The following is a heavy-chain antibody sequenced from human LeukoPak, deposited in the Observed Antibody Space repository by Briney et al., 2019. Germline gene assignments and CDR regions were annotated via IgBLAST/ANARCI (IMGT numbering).Heavy chain of an antibody. CDR1: GYSISSGYY. J-gene: IGHJ4*02. V-gene: IGHV4-38-2*01. CDR2: IYHSGST. D-gene: IGHD5-24*01. CDR3: ARLMSTIDS. Sequence: LSGTLSLTCAVSGYSISSGYYWGWIRQPPGKGLEWIGSIYHSGSTFYNPSLKSRVTISVDTSKNQFSLKLTSVTAADTAVYYCARLMSTIDSWGQGTLVTVSS.